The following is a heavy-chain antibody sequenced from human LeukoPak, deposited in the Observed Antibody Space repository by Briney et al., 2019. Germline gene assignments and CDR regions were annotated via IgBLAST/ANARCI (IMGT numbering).Heavy chain of an antibody. CDR2: IYYTEST. CDR3: ARSDGAGATDY. V-gene: IGHV4-59*11. J-gene: IGHJ4*02. CDR1: GGSISSHY. Sequence: SETLSLTCSVSGGSISSHYWSWLRQPPGGGVEWIGYIYYTESTVYNPSLRSRVTISVDKYKNQLSLNLSSVTAADAAVYYCARSDGAGATDYWGQGTLVTVSS. D-gene: IGHD1-26*01.